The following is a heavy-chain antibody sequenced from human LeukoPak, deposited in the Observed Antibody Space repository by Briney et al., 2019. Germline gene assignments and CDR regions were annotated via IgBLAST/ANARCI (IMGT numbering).Heavy chain of an antibody. V-gene: IGHV3-74*01. J-gene: IGHJ5*02. Sequence: GGSLSLSCEASGFTFSSYWMNWVRQGPGKGLVWVSCINTDGSSTSYADSVKGRFTISRDNGKNTLYMQRNSLRAEDTAVYYFARGVGAIHHWGQGTLVTVSS. CDR2: INTDGSST. D-gene: IGHD1-26*01. CDR3: ARGVGAIHH. CDR1: GFTFSSYW.